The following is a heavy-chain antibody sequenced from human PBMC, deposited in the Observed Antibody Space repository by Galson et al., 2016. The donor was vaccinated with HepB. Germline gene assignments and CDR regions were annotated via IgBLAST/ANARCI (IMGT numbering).Heavy chain of an antibody. CDR2: IYYSGST. V-gene: IGHV4-59*01. CDR1: GGSISSYY. D-gene: IGHD3-3*01. Sequence: LSLTCTVSGGSISSYYWSWIRQSPGTGLEWIGYIYYSGSTNYHPSLKSRVTISADTSKNQFSIKLSFVTAAATAVDYCARLRFLEWPPFDYWGQGTLVTFSS. J-gene: IGHJ4*02. CDR3: ARLRFLEWPPFDY.